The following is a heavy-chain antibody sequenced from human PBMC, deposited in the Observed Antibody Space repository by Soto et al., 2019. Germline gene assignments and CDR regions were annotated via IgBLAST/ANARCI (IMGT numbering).Heavy chain of an antibody. D-gene: IGHD2-2*01. J-gene: IGHJ5*02. CDR3: ARGPRYCSSTTCFAGVNWFDP. CDR1: GYIFTSYG. Sequence: ASVKVSCKXSGYIFTSYGISWVRQAPGQGLEWMGWISGYNGNTNYAQKVQGRVTMTTDTSTNTAYMELRSLTSDDTAVYYCARGPRYCSSTTCFAGVNWFDPWGQGTPVTVSS. CDR2: ISGYNGNT. V-gene: IGHV1-18*04.